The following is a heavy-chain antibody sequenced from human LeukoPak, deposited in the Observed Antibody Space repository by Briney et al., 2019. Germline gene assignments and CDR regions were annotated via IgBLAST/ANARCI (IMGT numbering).Heavy chain of an antibody. CDR2: IYYSGNT. V-gene: IGHV4-39*07. D-gene: IGHD1-26*01. CDR3: ARDRSDKWGLFDD. CDR1: GGSISSSPYY. J-gene: IGHJ4*02. Sequence: SETLSLTCAVSGGSISSSPYYWGWIRQPPGKGLEWIGSIYYSGNTYHNPSLKSRVTISVDTSKNQFSLKLSSLTAADTAVYYCARDRSDKWGLFDDWGQGTLVTVSS.